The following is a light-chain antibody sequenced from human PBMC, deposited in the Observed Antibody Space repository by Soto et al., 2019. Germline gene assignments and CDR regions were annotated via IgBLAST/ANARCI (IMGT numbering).Light chain of an antibody. CDR1: SSNIATNT. CDR2: NNT. CDR3: AAWDDGLNGVL. V-gene: IGLV1-44*01. Sequence: QSVLTQPPSASATPGQRVTISCSGGSSNIATNTVNWYQVLPGTAPKLLIYNNTDRPQGVPDRFSGTKSGTSASLAISGLQSDDEAEYYCAAWDDGLNGVLFGGWTKLTVL. J-gene: IGLJ2*01.